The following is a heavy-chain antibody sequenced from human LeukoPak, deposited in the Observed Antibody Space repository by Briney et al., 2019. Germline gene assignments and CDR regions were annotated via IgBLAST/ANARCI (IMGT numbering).Heavy chain of an antibody. CDR3: TRRCKDAYTLYCFDY. D-gene: IGHD5-24*01. J-gene: IGHJ4*02. V-gene: IGHV4-59*01. CDR2: MYYSGGT. CDR1: GGSINRYY. Sequence: SETLSLTCTVSGGSINRYYWSWIRQPPGKGLEWIGHMYYSGGTNYNPSLTSRVTISVDTSKNQFSLTLSSVTAADTPVYYCTRRCKDAYTLYCFDYWGQGTLVTVSS.